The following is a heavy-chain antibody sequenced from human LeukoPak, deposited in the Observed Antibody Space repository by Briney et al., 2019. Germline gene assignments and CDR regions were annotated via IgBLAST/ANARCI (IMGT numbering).Heavy chain of an antibody. CDR1: EFIFSDYD. V-gene: IGHV3-30*02. D-gene: IGHD1-26*01. CDR2: IRYDGRSE. Sequence: GGSLRLSCAASEFIFSDYDMHWVRQAPGKGLEWVALIRYDGRSEYYSGHMQGRFTISRDNSKNNLFLNMNNLGPEDTAVYFCARTRLGTSTSFYFDLWGQETLVTVSS. J-gene: IGHJ4*02. CDR3: ARTRLGTSTSFYFDL.